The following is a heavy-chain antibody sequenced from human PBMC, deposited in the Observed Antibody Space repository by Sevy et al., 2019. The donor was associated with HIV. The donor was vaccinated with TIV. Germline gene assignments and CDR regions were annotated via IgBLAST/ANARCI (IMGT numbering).Heavy chain of an antibody. CDR2: ISHSGGST. D-gene: IGHD2-2*01. J-gene: IGHJ6*02. V-gene: IGHV3-23*01. CDR3: AKGTLVVPAVIYYYYAMDI. Sequence: GGSLRLSCAASGFTFSSYGMIWVRQAPGKGLKWVSSISHSGGSTYYADSVKGRFTIYRDNSKNTLYLQMNSLRAEDTAVYYCAKGTLVVPAVIYYYYAMDIWGQGTTVTVSS. CDR1: GFTFSSYG.